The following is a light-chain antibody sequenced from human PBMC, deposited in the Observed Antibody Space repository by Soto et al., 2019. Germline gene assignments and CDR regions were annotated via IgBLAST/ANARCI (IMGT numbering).Light chain of an antibody. V-gene: IGKV3-11*01. J-gene: IGKJ2*01. CDR2: DAS. Sequence: EIVLTQSLATLSLSPGERATLSCRASQSVSSYLAWYQQKPGQAPRLLIYDASNRATGIPARFSGSGSGTDSTLTISSLEPEDFAVDYCQQRSNWPPYTFGQWTKLEIK. CDR3: QQRSNWPPYT. CDR1: QSVSSY.